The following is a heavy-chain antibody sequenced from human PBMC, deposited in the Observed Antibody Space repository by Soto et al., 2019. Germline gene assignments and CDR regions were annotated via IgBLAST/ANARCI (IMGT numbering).Heavy chain of an antibody. V-gene: IGHV1-69*06. CDR1: GGTFSSYA. J-gene: IGHJ4*02. D-gene: IGHD3-22*01. CDR2: IIPIFGTA. CDR3: ATGYYDSSGYPKGHSYVPLPFDY. Sequence: SVKVSCKASGGTFSSYAISWVRQAPGQGLEWMGGIIPIFGTANYAQKFQGRVTMTEDTSTDTAYMELSSLRSEDTAVYYCATGYYDSSGYPKGHSYVPLPFDYWGQGALVTVSS.